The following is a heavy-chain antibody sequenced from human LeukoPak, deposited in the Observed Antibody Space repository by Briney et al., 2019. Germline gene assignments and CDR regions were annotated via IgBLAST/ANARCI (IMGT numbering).Heavy chain of an antibody. CDR1: GFTFYDYA. J-gene: IGHJ4*02. V-gene: IGHV3-9*03. Sequence: GRSLRLSCAASGFTFYDYAMHWVRHAPGKGLEWVSGISWNSGSIGCADSVKGRFTISRDNAKNSLYLQMNSLRAEDMALYYCAKDARKPNYDYVWGSSTFFDYWGQGTLVTVSS. CDR2: ISWNSGSI. D-gene: IGHD3-16*01. CDR3: AKDARKPNYDYVWGSSTFFDY.